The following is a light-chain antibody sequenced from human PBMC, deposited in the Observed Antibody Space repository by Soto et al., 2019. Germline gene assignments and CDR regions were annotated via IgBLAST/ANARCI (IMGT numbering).Light chain of an antibody. CDR2: AAS. V-gene: IGKV1-12*01. CDR3: QQADTFPLT. CDR1: QGISSW. J-gene: IGKJ4*01. Sequence: DIQMTQSPSSVSASVGDRVTITCRASQGISSWVAWYQQKPGKAPNLPIYAASSLQGGVPSRFSGSGSGTEFTLTISSLQPEDFATCYCQQADTFPLTFGGGTKVEIK.